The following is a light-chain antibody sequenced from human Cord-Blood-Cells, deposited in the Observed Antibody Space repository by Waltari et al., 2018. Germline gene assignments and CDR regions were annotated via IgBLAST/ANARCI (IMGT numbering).Light chain of an antibody. J-gene: IGKJ4*01. CDR3: QQYNSYSLT. CDR2: KAS. CDR1: QSISSW. Sequence: DIQMTQPPSTLSASVGDRVTITCRPSQSISSWLAWYQQKPGKAPKLLIYKASSLESGVPSRFSGSGSGTEFTLTISSLQPDDFATYYCQQYNSYSLTFGGGTKVEIK. V-gene: IGKV1-5*03.